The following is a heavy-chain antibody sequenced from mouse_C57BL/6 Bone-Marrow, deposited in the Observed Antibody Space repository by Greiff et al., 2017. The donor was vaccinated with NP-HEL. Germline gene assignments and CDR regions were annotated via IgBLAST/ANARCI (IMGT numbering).Heavy chain of an antibody. CDR3: VAYYSNYWFDY. V-gene: IGHV1-50*01. CDR1: GYTFTSYW. Sequence: QVQLQQSGAELVKPGASVKLSCKASGYTFTSYWMQWVKQRPGQGLEWIGEIDPSDSYTNYIQKFKGKATLTVDTSSSTAYMQLSSLTSEDSAVYYCVAYYSNYWFDYWGQGTTLTVSS. D-gene: IGHD2-5*01. CDR2: IDPSDSYT. J-gene: IGHJ2*01.